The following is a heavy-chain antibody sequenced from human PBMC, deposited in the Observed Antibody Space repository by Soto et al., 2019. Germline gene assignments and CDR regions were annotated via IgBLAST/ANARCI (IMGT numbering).Heavy chain of an antibody. CDR3: ARDRGYYYDSSGYDDY. D-gene: IGHD3-22*01. CDR1: GYTFTSYG. CDR2: ISAYNGNT. J-gene: IGHJ4*02. V-gene: IGHV1-18*01. Sequence: ASVKVSCKASGYTFTSYGIHWVRQAPGQGLEWMGWISAYNGNTNYAQKLQGRVTMTTDTSTSTAYMELRSLRSDDTAVYYCARDRGYYYDSSGYDDYWGQGTLVTVSS.